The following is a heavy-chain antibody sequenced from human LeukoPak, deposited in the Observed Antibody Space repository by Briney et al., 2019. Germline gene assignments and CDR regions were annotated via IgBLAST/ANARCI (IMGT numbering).Heavy chain of an antibody. J-gene: IGHJ6*03. CDR2: IYTSGST. D-gene: IGHD5-12*01. CDR1: GGSISSGSYY. CDR3: AREGGRRGYSGYDGHYYYYYMDV. Sequence: SETLSLTCTVSGGSISSGSYYWSWIRQPAGKGLEWIGRIYTSGSTNYNPSLKSRVTTSVDTSKNQFSLKPSSVTAADTAVYYCAREGGRRGYSGYDGHYYYYYMDVWGKGTTVTISS. V-gene: IGHV4-61*02.